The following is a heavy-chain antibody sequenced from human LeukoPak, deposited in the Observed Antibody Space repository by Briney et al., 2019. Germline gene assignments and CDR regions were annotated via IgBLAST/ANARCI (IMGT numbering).Heavy chain of an antibody. CDR1: GGSISSSSYY. J-gene: IGHJ4*02. Sequence: SETLSLTCTVSGGSISSSSYYWGWIRQPPGKGLEWIGSIYYSGSTYYNPSLKSRVTISVDTSKNQFSLKLSSVTAEDTAVYYCASGSGSPKRWGQGTLVTVSS. V-gene: IGHV4-39*07. CDR3: ASGSGSPKR. CDR2: IYYSGST. D-gene: IGHD3-10*01.